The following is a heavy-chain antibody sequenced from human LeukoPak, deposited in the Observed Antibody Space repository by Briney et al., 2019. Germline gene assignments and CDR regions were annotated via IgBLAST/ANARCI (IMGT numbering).Heavy chain of an antibody. CDR3: ARSGLMVYALN. V-gene: IGHV3-30-3*01. CDR2: ISYDGSNK. Sequence: GGSPRLSCAASGFTFSSYAMHWVRQAPGKGLEWVAVISYDGSNKYYADSVKGRFTISRDNSKNTLYLQMNSLRAEDTAVYYCARSGLMVYALNWGQGTLVTVSS. D-gene: IGHD2-8*01. J-gene: IGHJ4*02. CDR1: GFTFSSYA.